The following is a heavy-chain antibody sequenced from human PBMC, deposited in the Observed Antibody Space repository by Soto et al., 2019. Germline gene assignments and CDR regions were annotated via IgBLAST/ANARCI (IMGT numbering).Heavy chain of an antibody. CDR2: IYHSGST. V-gene: IGHV4-30-2*01. Sequence: QLHMQESGSGLVKPSQTLSLTCAVSGGSISSGGYSGSWIRQPPWKGLEWIGYIYHSGSTYYNPSLKSRVTISVDRSKNQFSLKLSSVTAADTAVYYCAKVDTAMVGVDYWGQGTLVTVSS. J-gene: IGHJ4*02. CDR1: GGSISSGGYS. CDR3: AKVDTAMVGVDY. D-gene: IGHD5-18*01.